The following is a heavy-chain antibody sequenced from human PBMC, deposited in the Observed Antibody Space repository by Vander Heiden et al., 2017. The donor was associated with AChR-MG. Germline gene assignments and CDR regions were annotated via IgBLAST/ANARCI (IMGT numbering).Heavy chain of an antibody. CDR3: ARHLLYSNYPKLYYYYGMDV. CDR1: GGTFSSYA. CDR2: IIPIFGTA. Sequence: QVQLVQSGAEVKKPGSSVKVSCKASGGTFSSYAISGGGQAPGQGLEWMGGIIPIFGTANYAQKFQGRVTITADESTSTAYMELSSLRSEDTAVYYCARHLLYSNYPKLYYYYGMDVWGQGTTVTVSS. V-gene: IGHV1-69*01. D-gene: IGHD4-4*01. J-gene: IGHJ6*02.